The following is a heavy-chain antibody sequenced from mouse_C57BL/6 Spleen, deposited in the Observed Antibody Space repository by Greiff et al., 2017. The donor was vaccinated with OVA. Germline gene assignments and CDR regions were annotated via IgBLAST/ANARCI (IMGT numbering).Heavy chain of an antibody. D-gene: IGHD2-10*01. J-gene: IGHJ1*03. Sequence: EVNVVESGGGLVKPGGSLKLSCAASGFTFSSYAMSWVRQTPEKRLEWVATISAGGSYTYYPDNVKGRFTISRDNAKNNLYLQMSHLKSEDTAMYYCARPYYGNFGYFDVWGTGTTVTVSS. V-gene: IGHV5-4*03. CDR3: ARPYYGNFGYFDV. CDR1: GFTFSSYA. CDR2: ISAGGSYT.